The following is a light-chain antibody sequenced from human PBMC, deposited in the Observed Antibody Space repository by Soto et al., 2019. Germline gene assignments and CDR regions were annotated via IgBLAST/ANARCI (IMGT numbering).Light chain of an antibody. CDR2: AAS. Sequence: AIQMTQSPSSLSASVGDRVTITCRASEDITTDLDWYQQIVGEAPRFLIYAASTLQSGVPSRFSGSGSGTDFTLNISSRQPEDFATYYCLQDYNYPRTFGQGTKVE. J-gene: IGKJ1*01. CDR3: LQDYNYPRT. CDR1: EDITTD. V-gene: IGKV1-6*01.